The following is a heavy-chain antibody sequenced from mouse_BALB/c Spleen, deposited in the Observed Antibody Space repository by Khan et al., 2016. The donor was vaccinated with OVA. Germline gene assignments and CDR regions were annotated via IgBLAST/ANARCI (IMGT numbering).Heavy chain of an antibody. CDR1: GYTFSSYY. Sequence: VQLQQSGAELVKPGASVKLSCKASGYTFSSYYMYWVKQRPGQGLEWIGEINPNNGGTNFNEKFKSKAALTVDKSSTTAYMQLSSLTSEDSAGDCSEQSGYGSFAYWGQGTLVTVSA. CDR3: EQSGYGSFAY. D-gene: IGHD1-1*02. CDR2: INPNNGGT. J-gene: IGHJ3*01. V-gene: IGHV1S81*02.